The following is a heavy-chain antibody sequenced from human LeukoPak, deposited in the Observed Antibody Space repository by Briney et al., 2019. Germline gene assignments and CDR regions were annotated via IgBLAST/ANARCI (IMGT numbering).Heavy chain of an antibody. V-gene: IGHV3-23*01. J-gene: IGHJ4*02. CDR3: AKSDSYDFWSGYYFVY. CDR1: GFTFSSYA. CDR2: ISGSGGST. Sequence: GGSLRLSCAASGFTFSSYAMSWVRQAPGKGLEWVSAISGSGGSTYYADSVKGRFTISRDNSKNTLYLQMNSLRAEDTAVYYCAKSDSYDFWSGYYFVYWGQGTLVTVSS. D-gene: IGHD3-3*01.